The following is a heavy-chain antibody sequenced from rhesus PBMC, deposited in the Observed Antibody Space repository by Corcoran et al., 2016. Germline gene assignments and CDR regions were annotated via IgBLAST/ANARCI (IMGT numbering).Heavy chain of an antibody. CDR3: ARPPLEYCSSTYCSSYFDY. CDR1: GFSLSTSGMG. V-gene: IGHV2S1*01. J-gene: IGHJ4*01. CDR2: IYWDDDK. Sequence: QVTLKESGPALVKPTQTLTLTCTFSGFSLSTSGMGVGWIRQPPGKALEWLASIYWDDDKYYSTSLKSMRTISKDTSKNQVVLTMTNMDPVDTATYYCARPPLEYCSSTYCSSYFDYWGQGVLVSVSS. D-gene: IGHD2-15*01.